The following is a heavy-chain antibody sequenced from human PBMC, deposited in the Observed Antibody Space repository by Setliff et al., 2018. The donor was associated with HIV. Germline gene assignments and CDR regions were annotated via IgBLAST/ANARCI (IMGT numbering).Heavy chain of an antibody. Sequence: SETLSLTCSVTGGSIRSYYWSWIRQSPGKGLEWIGYIYFSGSTSYNPSLQSRVSISLHTSKNQFSLKLSSVTAADTAVYYCARDTIAVAATDYFDYWGQGTLVTVS. V-gene: IGHV4-59*12. D-gene: IGHD6-19*01. J-gene: IGHJ4*02. CDR3: ARDTIAVAATDYFDY. CDR2: IYFSGST. CDR1: GGSIRSYY.